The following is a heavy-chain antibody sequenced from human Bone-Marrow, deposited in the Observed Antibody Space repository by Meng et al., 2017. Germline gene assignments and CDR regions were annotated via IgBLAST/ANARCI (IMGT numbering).Heavy chain of an antibody. J-gene: IGHJ4*02. Sequence: QGQWKEWGPGLGKPSQTLSLACPVSGGFIGRGGYYWGWIRQPPGKGLEWIGSIYYSGSTYYNPSLKSRVTISVDTSKNQFSLKLSSVTAADTAVYYCASSSGWYGEGDYWGQGTLVTVSS. CDR1: GGFIGRGGYY. CDR3: ASSSGWYGEGDY. D-gene: IGHD6-19*01. CDR2: IYYSGST. V-gene: IGHV4-39*07.